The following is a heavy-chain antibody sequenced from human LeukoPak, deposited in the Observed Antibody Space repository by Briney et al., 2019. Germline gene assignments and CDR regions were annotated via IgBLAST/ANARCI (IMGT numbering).Heavy chain of an antibody. D-gene: IGHD3-22*01. J-gene: IGHJ4*02. CDR2: ISYDGSNK. V-gene: IGHV3-30*18. CDR3: AKRGVVIRVILVGFHKEAYCFDS. CDR1: GFTFSSYG. Sequence: GGSLRLSCAASGFTFSSYGMHWVRQAPGKGLEWVAVISYDGSNKYYADSVKGRFTISRDNSKNTLYLQMNSLRAEDTAVYFCAKRGVVIRVILVGFHKEAYCFDSWGQGALVTVSS.